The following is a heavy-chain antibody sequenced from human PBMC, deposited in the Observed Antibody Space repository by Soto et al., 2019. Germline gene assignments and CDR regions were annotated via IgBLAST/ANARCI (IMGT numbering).Heavy chain of an antibody. CDR2: INPKSGGT. CDR1: GYSFTDYH. D-gene: IGHD2-8*01. V-gene: IGHV1-2*04. J-gene: IGHJ6*02. CDR3: ARGDPTDCSNGVCSFFYNHDMDV. Sequence: QVQLVQSGAEVKKPGASVKVSCKASGYSFTDYHIHWVRQAPGQGLEWLGRINPKSGGTSTAQKFQGWVTMTTDTSISTASMELTRLTSDDTAIYYCARGDPTDCSNGVCSFFYNHDMDVWGQATTVTVSS.